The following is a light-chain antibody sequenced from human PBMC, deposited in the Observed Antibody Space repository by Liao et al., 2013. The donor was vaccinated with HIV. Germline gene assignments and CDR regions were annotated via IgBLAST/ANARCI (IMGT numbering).Light chain of an antibody. V-gene: IGLV3-21*04. J-gene: IGLJ2*01. CDR1: NIGSKS. Sequence: SYVLTQPPSVSVAPGKTARITCGGNNIGSKSVHWYQQKPGQAPVLVIYYDNDRPSGIPERFSASNSGSTATLTIARVEAGDEADYFCQVWDTSSELVVFGGGTKLTVL. CDR3: QVWDTSSELVV. CDR2: YDN.